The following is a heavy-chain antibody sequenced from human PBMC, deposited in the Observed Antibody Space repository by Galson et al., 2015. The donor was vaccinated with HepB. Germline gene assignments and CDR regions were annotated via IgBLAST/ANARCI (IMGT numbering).Heavy chain of an antibody. CDR2: IIPVFGTP. J-gene: IGHJ4*02. D-gene: IGHD2-2*01. V-gene: IGHV1-69*13. Sequence: SVKVSCKASGSTFSNSAISWVRQAPGQGLEWVGKIIPVFGTPNYAQRFQGRVTITADESTNTAYMELSSLRSEDTAVYYCARWAGYCTSNSCNAPFDFWGQGTLVTVSS. CDR3: ARWAGYCTSNSCNAPFDF. CDR1: GSTFSNSA.